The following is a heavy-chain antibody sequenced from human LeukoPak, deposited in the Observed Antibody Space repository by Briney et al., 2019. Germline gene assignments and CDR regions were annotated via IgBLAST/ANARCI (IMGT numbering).Heavy chain of an antibody. CDR1: GYTFTGYY. CDR3: ARVRDSSSWVNWFDP. D-gene: IGHD6-13*01. Sequence: ASVKVSCKASGYTFTGYYMHWVRQAPGQGLEWMGWINPNSGGTNYAQKFQGRVTMTRDTSISTAYMELSRLRSDDTAVYYCARVRDSSSWVNWFDPWGQGPLVTVSS. CDR2: INPNSGGT. V-gene: IGHV1-2*02. J-gene: IGHJ5*02.